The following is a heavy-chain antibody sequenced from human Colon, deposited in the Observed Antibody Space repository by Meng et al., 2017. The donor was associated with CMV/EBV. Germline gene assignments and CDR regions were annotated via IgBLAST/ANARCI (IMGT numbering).Heavy chain of an antibody. D-gene: IGHD3-22*01. CDR1: GFTFSSYW. Sequence: GGSLRLSCAASGFTFSSYWMSWVRQAPGKGLEWVANIKQDGSEKYYVDSVKGRFTISRDNSKNTLYLQMSSLRAEDTAVYYCARASSVAVIYYLGMDVWGLGTTVTVSS. J-gene: IGHJ6*02. CDR2: IKQDGSEK. V-gene: IGHV3-7*01. CDR3: ARASSVAVIYYLGMDV.